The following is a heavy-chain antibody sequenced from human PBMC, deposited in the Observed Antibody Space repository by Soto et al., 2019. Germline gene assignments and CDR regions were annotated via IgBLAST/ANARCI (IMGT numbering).Heavy chain of an antibody. CDR3: AREQFSVFDY. J-gene: IGHJ4*02. V-gene: IGHV4-59*01. CDR2: IYYSGST. D-gene: IGHD6-19*01. CDR1: GGSISSYY. Sequence: PSETLSLTCTVSGGSISSYYWSWIRQPPGKGLEWIGYIYYSGSTNYNPSLKSRVTISVDTSKNQFSLKLSSVTAADTAVYYCAREQFSVFDYWGQGTLVTVSS.